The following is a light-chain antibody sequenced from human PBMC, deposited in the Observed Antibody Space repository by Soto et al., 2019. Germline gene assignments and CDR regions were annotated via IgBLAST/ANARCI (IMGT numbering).Light chain of an antibody. V-gene: IGLV3-21*02. CDR2: DDS. CDR3: QVWDISSDQYL. CDR1: NIASKS. J-gene: IGLJ1*01. Sequence: SYELAQPPSVSVAPGQTARITCGGNNIASKSVHWYQQRPGQAPVLVLYDDSNRPSGIPARFSGSNSGSTATLTISSVEAEDEADYFCQVWDISSDQYLFGAGTKVTVL.